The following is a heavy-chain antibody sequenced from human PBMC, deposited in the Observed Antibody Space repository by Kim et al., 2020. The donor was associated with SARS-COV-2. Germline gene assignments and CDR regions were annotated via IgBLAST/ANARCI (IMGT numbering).Heavy chain of an antibody. CDR1: GFTFSSYA. V-gene: IGHV3-23*01. CDR3: AKDPLYCSGGSCYWGYNWFDP. D-gene: IGHD2-15*01. Sequence: GGSLRLSCAASGFTFSSYAMSWVRQAPGKGLEWVSAISGSGGSTYYADSVKGRFTISRDNSKNTLYLQMNSLRAEDTAVYYCAKDPLYCSGGSCYWGYNWFDPWGQGTLVTVSS. CDR2: ISGSGGST. J-gene: IGHJ5*02.